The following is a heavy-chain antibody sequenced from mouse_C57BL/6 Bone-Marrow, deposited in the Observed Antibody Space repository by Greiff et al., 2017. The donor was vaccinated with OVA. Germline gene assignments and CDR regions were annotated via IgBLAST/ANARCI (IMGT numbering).Heavy chain of an antibody. CDR3: ARLRAWFAY. D-gene: IGHD1-3*01. V-gene: IGHV2-6*01. CDR1: GFSLTSYG. Sequence: VQLVESGPGLVAPSQSLSITCTVSGFSLTSYGVDWVRQSPGKGLEWLGVIWGVGSTNYNSALKSRLSISKDNSKSQVFLQMNSLQTDDTAMYYCARLRAWFAYWGQETLGTVSA. CDR2: IWGVGST. J-gene: IGHJ3*01.